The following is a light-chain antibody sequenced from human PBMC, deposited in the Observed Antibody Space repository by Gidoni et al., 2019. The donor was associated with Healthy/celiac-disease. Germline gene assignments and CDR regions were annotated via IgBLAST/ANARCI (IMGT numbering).Light chain of an antibody. V-gene: IGKV1-39*01. CDR3: QQSYSTPRIT. J-gene: IGKJ5*01. CDR2: AAS. CDR1: QSISSY. Sequence: DIEKTQSPSSLYASVGDRVTITCRASQSISSYLNWYQQKPGKAPKLLIYAASSLQSWVPSRFSGSGSGTDFTLTISSLQPEDFATYYCQQSYSTPRITFGQGTRLEIK.